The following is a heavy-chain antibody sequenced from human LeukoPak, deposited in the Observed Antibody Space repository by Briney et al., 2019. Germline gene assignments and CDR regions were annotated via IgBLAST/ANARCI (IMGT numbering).Heavy chain of an antibody. Sequence: PSQTLSLTCAVSGGSISSGGYSWSWIRQPPGKGLEWIGYIYYSGSTYYNPSLKSRVTISVDTSKNQFSLKLGSVTAADTAVYYCARTSGESRYYDNSGYYYFDYWGQGTLVTVSS. CDR3: ARTSGESRYYDNSGYYYFDY. J-gene: IGHJ4*02. V-gene: IGHV4-30-4*07. CDR2: IYYSGST. CDR1: GGSISSGGYS. D-gene: IGHD3-22*01.